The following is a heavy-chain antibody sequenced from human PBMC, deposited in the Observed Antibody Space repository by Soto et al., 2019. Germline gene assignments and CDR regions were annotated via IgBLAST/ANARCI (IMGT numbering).Heavy chain of an antibody. CDR1: GYTFTSYG. CDR2: ISAYNGNT. V-gene: IGHV1-18*01. D-gene: IGHD6-6*01. J-gene: IGHJ6*02. Sequence: QVPLVQSGAEVKKPGASVKVSCKASGYTFTSYGISWVRQAPGQGLEWMGWISAYNGNTNYAQKLQGRVTMTTDTSTSTAYMELRSLRSDDTAVYYCARDRSSSSLRYYYGMDVWGQGTTVTVSS. CDR3: ARDRSSSSLRYYYGMDV.